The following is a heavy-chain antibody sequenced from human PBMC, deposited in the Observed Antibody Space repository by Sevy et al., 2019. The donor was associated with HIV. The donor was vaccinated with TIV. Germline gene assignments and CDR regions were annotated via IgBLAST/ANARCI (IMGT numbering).Heavy chain of an antibody. CDR1: GFTFSGSA. CDR3: TRHRLSMVRGIIMAHYFDY. V-gene: IGHV3-73*01. CDR2: IRSKSNSHAT. D-gene: IGHD3-10*01. Sequence: GGSLRLPCAASGFTFSGSAIHWVRQASGKGLEWVGRIRSKSNSHATAYAASVKGRFTISRDDSKNTAYLQMNSLKTEDTAVYYCTRHRLSMVRGIIMAHYFDYWGPGTLVTVSS. J-gene: IGHJ4*02.